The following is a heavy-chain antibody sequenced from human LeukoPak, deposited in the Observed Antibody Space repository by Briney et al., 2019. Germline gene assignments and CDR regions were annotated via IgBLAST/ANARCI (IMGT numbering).Heavy chain of an antibody. CDR1: DGSISSYY. Sequence: SESLSLTCTVSDGSISSYYWSWIRQPPGKGLEWIGYISYTGNTNYNPSLKSRVTISVGTSKNQFSLKLSSVTAADTAMYYCARGLNYDLFASGNWFDPWGHGTLVTVSS. CDR2: ISYTGNT. D-gene: IGHD3-9*01. V-gene: IGHV4-59*01. CDR3: ARGLNYDLFASGNWFDP. J-gene: IGHJ5*02.